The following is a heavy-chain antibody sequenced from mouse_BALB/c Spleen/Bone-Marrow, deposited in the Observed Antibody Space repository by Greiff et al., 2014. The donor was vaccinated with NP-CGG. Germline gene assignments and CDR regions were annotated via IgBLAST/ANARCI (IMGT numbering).Heavy chain of an antibody. CDR2: MDPANGNT. D-gene: IGHD2-3*01. CDR3: AHDAPFAY. J-gene: IGHJ3*01. V-gene: IGHV14-3*02. CDR1: GFNIKDTY. Sequence: VQLQQPGAELVKPGASVKLSCTTSGFNIKDTYIHWVKQRPEQGLEWIGRMDPANGNTKYDPEFQGKATITADTSSNTAYLHLGSLTSEDTAVYSCAHDAPFAYWGQGTLVTVSA.